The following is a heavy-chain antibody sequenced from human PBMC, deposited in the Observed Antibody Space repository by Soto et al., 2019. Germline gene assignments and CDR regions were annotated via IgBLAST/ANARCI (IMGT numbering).Heavy chain of an antibody. V-gene: IGHV3-30-3*01. CDR3: ARDSSSSLYYYYGMDV. J-gene: IGHJ6*02. D-gene: IGHD6-6*01. Sequence: GGSLGLSCAASGFTFSSYAMHWVRQAPGKGLEWVAVISYDGSNKYYADSVKGRFTISRDNSKNTLYLQMNSLRAEDTAVYYCARDSSSSLYYYYGMDVWGQGTTVTVSS. CDR1: GFTFSSYA. CDR2: ISYDGSNK.